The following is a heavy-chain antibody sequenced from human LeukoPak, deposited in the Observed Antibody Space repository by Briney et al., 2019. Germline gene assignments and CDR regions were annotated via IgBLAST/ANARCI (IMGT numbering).Heavy chain of an antibody. CDR2: INHSGST. CDR1: GGSFSSYY. CDR3: ARDYLAVAGMGKYYYYYYMDV. Sequence: PSETLSLTCAVYGGSFSSYYWGWIRQPPGRGLEWIGEINHSGSTNYNPSLKSRVTISVDTSKNQFSLKLSSVTAADTAVYYCARDYLAVAGMGKYYYYYYMDVWGKGTTVTVSS. V-gene: IGHV4-34*01. D-gene: IGHD6-19*01. J-gene: IGHJ6*03.